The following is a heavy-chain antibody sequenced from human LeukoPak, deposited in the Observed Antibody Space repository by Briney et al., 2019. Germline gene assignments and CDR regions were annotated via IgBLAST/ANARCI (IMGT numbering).Heavy chain of an antibody. Sequence: PSGTLSLTCAVSGGSISSSNWWSWVRQPPGKGLEWIGEIYHSGSTYYNPSLKSRVTISVDTSKNQFSLKLSSVTAADTAVYYCARVSLWFGELSYMDVWGKGTTVTVSS. CDR2: IYHSGST. V-gene: IGHV4-4*02. CDR1: GGSISSSNW. CDR3: ARVSLWFGELSYMDV. J-gene: IGHJ6*03. D-gene: IGHD3-10*01.